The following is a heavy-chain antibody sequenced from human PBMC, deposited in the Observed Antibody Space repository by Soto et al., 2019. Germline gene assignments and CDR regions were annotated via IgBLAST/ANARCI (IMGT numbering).Heavy chain of an antibody. CDR3: AKDPVSSRWYFDDY. Sequence: GGSLRFSCAASGFTFSSYAMSWVRQAPGKGLEWVSAISGSGGSTYYADSVKGRFTISRDNSKNTLYLQMNSLRAEDTAVYYCAKDPVSSRWYFDDYWGQGTLVTVSS. V-gene: IGHV3-23*01. CDR2: ISGSGGST. D-gene: IGHD6-13*01. J-gene: IGHJ4*02. CDR1: GFTFSSYA.